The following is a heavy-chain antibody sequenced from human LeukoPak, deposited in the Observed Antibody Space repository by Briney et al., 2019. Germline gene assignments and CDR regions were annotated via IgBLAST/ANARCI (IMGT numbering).Heavy chain of an antibody. Sequence: QPGGSLRLSCAASGFTFSSSAMSWVRQAPGKGLEWVSSISGSGGSTYYADSVKGRFTMSRDNAKNSLYLQMNSLRVEDTALYYCARRAPSHDFDDWGQGTLVTVSS. CDR3: ARRAPSHDFDD. V-gene: IGHV3-23*01. CDR1: GFTFSSSA. J-gene: IGHJ4*02. CDR2: ISGSGGST.